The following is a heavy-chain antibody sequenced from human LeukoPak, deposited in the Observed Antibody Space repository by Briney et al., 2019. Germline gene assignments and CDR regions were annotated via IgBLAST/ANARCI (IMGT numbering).Heavy chain of an antibody. V-gene: IGHV1-2*02. D-gene: IGHD6-19*01. J-gene: IGHJ4*02. CDR3: ARVGSSGWYVHPTLDY. CDR1: GYTFTGYY. Sequence: GASVKVSCKASGYTFTGYYMHWVRQAPGQGLEWVGCINPNSGDTNYARKFQDRITVPRDTSISTAYMDLSWLRSDDTAVYYCARVGSSGWYVHPTLDYWGQGTLVTVSS. CDR2: INPNSGDT.